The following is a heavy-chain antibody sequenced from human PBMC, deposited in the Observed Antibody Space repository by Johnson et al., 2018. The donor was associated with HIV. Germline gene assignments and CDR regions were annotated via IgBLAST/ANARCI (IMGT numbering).Heavy chain of an antibody. CDR2: IRYDGSNK. CDR1: GFTFSSYD. D-gene: IGHD1-26*01. CDR3: AKYRGLLGLRWAM. Sequence: QVQLVESGGGLVQPGGSLRLSCAASGFTFSSYDMNWVRQAPGKGLEGVAFIRYDGSNKYYADSVKGRFTISRDSSKNTLHLQMNNLRDEDTAVYYCAKYRGLLGLRWAMWG. V-gene: IGHV3-30*02. J-gene: IGHJ1*01.